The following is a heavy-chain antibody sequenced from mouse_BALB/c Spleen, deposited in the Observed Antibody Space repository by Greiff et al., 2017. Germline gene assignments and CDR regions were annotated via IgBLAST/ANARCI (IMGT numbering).Heavy chain of an antibody. CDR1: GYTFTSYW. D-gene: IGHD1-1*01. Sequence: VHLQQSGAELAKPGASVKMSCKASGYTFTSYWMPWVKQRPGQGLEWIGYINPSTGYTEYNQKFKDKATLTADKSSSTAYMQLSSLTSEDSAVYYCAGYGSSYTWFAYWGQGTLVTVSA. CDR2: INPSTGYT. CDR3: AGYGSSYTWFAY. J-gene: IGHJ3*01. V-gene: IGHV1-7*01.